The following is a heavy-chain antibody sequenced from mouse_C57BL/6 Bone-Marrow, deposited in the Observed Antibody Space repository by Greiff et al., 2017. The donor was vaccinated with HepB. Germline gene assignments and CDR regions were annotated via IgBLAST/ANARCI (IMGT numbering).Heavy chain of an antibody. Sequence: VQLQQSGAELVRPGASVKLSCTASGFNIKDDYMHWVKQRPEQGLEWIGWIDPENGDTEYAPKFQGKATITADTSSNTAYLQLSSLTSEDTAVYFCARRATMATTGGYYAMDYWGQGTSVTVSS. CDR2: IDPENGDT. D-gene: IGHD2-2*01. CDR1: GFNIKDDY. J-gene: IGHJ4*01. CDR3: ARRATMATTGGYYAMDY. V-gene: IGHV14-4*01.